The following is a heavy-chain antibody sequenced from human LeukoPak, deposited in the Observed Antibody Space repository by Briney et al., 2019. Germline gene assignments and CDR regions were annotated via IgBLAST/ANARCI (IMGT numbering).Heavy chain of an antibody. Sequence: GRSRRLACEPPGFTFSDYGFHWVRQPPGKGLEWDAFISYGETQTQYADSVKGRFIISRDDSKNTPFLQMNRLRDKDTAIYVRAKVHGGGRQLGYYCDYWGHGTLVVVSS. D-gene: IGHD2-15*01. V-gene: IGHV3-33*06. CDR2: ISYGETQT. CDR1: GFTFSDYG. J-gene: IGHJ4*01. CDR3: AKVHGGGRQLGYYCDY.